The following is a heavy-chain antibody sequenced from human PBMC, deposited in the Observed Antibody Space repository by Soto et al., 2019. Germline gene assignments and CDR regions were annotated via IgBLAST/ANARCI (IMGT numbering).Heavy chain of an antibody. CDR1: GDSVTNNVW. J-gene: IGHJ4*02. V-gene: IGHV4-4*02. D-gene: IGHD2-15*01. CDR2: AYDNGLT. CDR3: ARDAALPGESDRFDY. Sequence: EPLAPSYCVSGDSVTNNVWWICLPQPPGKGLEWIGEAYDNGLTDYNPSLKSRVTMSVDTSKNEFSLKMTSLTAADRAIYYCARDAALPGESDRFDYWGQGTLVTVSS.